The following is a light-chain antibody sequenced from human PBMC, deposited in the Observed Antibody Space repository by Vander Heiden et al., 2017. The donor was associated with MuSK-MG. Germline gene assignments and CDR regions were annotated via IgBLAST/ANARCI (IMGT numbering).Light chain of an antibody. CDR3: AAWGDSLNGPL. CDR2: RNN. Sequence: QSVLTQPPSASGTPGQRVTISCSGRSSNIGSNTVNWYQQHPGTAPNLLIYRNNQRPSVFPDRFSGSKSGTSASLAISGLQSEDEADYYCAAWGDSLNGPLFGGGTKLTVL. CDR1: SSNIGSNT. J-gene: IGLJ2*01. V-gene: IGLV1-44*01.